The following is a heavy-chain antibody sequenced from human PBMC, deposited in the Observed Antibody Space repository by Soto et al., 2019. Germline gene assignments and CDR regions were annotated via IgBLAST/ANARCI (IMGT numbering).Heavy chain of an antibody. CDR1: GFTFSSYS. J-gene: IGHJ3*02. Sequence: EVQLVESGGGLVQPGGSLRLSCAASGFTFSSYSMNWVRQAPGKGLEWVSYISSSSSTIYYADSVKGRFTISRDNAKNSLYLQMNSLRAEDMAVYYCARDEVLWFGEVAFDIWGQGTMVTVSS. D-gene: IGHD3-10*01. CDR2: ISSSSSTI. V-gene: IGHV3-48*01. CDR3: ARDEVLWFGEVAFDI.